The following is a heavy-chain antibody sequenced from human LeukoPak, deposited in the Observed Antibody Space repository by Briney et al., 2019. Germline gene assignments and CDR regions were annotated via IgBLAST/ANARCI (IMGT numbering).Heavy chain of an antibody. CDR1: GVSIRSTSYY. CDR3: ASGYFVHTFGF. D-gene: IGHD2-2*03. Sequence: PSETLSLTCTVSGVSIRSTSYYWGWIRQPPGKGLEWIGSIYFSGNTYYNPSLKTRVTISIDTSKNQFSLKLTSVTAADTAIFYCASGYFVHTFGFWGQGTLGTVSS. V-gene: IGHV4-39*01. J-gene: IGHJ4*02. CDR2: IYFSGNT.